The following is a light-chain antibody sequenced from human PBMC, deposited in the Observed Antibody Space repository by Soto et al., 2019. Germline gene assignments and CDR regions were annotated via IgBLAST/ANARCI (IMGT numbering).Light chain of an antibody. V-gene: IGKV3-20*01. CDR2: SAS. CDR3: LQYTRALWT. CDR1: HIARNTD. Sequence: EIVLTQSPGTLSLSPGERATLSCTTSHIARNTDLAWYQQKPGQAPRLLIYSASIRATGIPDRFRGSGSGTDFTLTISRLQPEDFAVYYCLQYTRALWTVGLGPRVEIK. J-gene: IGKJ1*01.